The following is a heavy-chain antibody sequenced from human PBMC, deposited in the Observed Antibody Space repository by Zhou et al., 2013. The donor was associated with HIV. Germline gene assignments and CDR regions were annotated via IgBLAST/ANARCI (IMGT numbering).Heavy chain of an antibody. D-gene: IGHD3-22*01. CDR1: GGTFSSYA. Sequence: QVQLVQSGAEVKKPGSSVKVSCKASGGTFSSYAISWVRQAPGQGLEWMGGIIPIFGTANYAQKFQGRVTITTDESTSTAYMELSSLRSEDTAVYYCARFVEYYYDSSGYYRFDYWGQGTLVTVSS. CDR2: IIPIFGTA. J-gene: IGHJ4*02. V-gene: IGHV1-69*05. CDR3: ARFVEYYYDSSGYYRFDY.